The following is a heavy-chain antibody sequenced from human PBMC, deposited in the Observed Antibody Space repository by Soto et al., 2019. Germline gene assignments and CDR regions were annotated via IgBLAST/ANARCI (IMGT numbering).Heavy chain of an antibody. J-gene: IGHJ6*02. V-gene: IGHV1-69*02. CDR2: IIPILGIP. D-gene: IGHD3-10*01. CDR3: ARGIVGEVQRSGMDV. CDR1: GGTFSSYT. Sequence: QVQLVQSAAEVKKPGSSVKVSCKASGGTFSSYTFNWVRQAPGQGLEWMGRIIPILGIPIYAQKFQGRFTITADKSTSTAYMELSSLRSEDTAVYYCARGIVGEVQRSGMDVWGQGTTVTVSS.